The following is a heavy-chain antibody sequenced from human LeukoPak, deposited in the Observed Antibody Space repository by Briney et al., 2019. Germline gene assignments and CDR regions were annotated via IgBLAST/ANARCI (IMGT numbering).Heavy chain of an antibody. J-gene: IGHJ4*02. V-gene: IGHV3-11*01. CDR2: ISSSGSTI. CDR1: GFTFSDYY. Sequence: GGSLRLSCAASGFTFSDYYMSWIRHAPGKGLECVSYISSSGSTIYYADSVKGRFTISRDNAKNSLYLQMNSLRAEDTAVYYCATSLDYYDSSGYWDYWGQGTLVTVSS. CDR3: ATSLDYYDSSGYWDY. D-gene: IGHD3-22*01.